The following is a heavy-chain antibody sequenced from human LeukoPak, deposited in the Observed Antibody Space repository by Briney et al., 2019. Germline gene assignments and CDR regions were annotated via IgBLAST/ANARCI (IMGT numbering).Heavy chain of an antibody. Sequence: GASVKVSCKASGGTFSSYAISWVRQAPGQGLEWMGWISAYNGNTNYAQKLQGRVTMTTDTSTSTAYMELRSLRSDDTAVYYCARHDGYISFYMDVWGKGTTVTVSS. CDR1: GGTFSSYA. D-gene: IGHD5-24*01. CDR2: ISAYNGNT. CDR3: ARHDGYISFYMDV. J-gene: IGHJ6*03. V-gene: IGHV1-18*01.